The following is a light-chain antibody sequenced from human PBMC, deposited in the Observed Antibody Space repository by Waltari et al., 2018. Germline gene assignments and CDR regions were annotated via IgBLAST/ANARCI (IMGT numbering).Light chain of an antibody. J-gene: IGLJ1*01. CDR2: EGT. Sequence: QSGLTQPASVSGSPGQSINITCTGTSRDVGNYKLGPWYQQYPGKAPKLMVYEGTKRDSGVSDRFSGSKSGHTASLTIYGLQSEDEADYYCCSYAGFGMYVFGTGTKVTVL. CDR1: SRDVGNYKL. CDR3: CSYAGFGMYV. V-gene: IGLV2-23*01.